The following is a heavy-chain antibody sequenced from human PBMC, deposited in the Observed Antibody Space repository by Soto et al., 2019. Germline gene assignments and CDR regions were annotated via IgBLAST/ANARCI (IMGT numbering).Heavy chain of an antibody. D-gene: IGHD2-15*01. CDR2: ISYDGNNK. V-gene: IGHV3-30-3*01. Sequence: QVQLVESGGGVVQPGRSQRLSCAASGFTFSSYAMYWVRQAPGKGLEWVAVISYDGNNKYYADSVKGRFTISRDNSKNTLYLQMNSLRAEDTAVYYCARAGCDGGSCYTLVGLRYGMDVWGQGTTVTLSS. J-gene: IGHJ6*02. CDR3: ARAGCDGGSCYTLVGLRYGMDV. CDR1: GFTFSSYA.